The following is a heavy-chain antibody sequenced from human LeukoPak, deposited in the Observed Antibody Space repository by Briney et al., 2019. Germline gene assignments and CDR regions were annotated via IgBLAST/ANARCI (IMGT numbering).Heavy chain of an antibody. CDR3: ARASGSPHDVAFDI. CDR2: MFYTGST. D-gene: IGHD3-10*01. V-gene: IGHV4-59*11. J-gene: IGHJ3*02. Sequence: GSLRLSCAASGFTFSSHWMYWVRQPPGKGLEWIGYMFYTGSTNYNPSLKSRVSISLDTSKNQFSLKLTSMTAADTAVYFCARASGSPHDVAFDIWGQGTMVTVSS. CDR1: GFTFSSHW.